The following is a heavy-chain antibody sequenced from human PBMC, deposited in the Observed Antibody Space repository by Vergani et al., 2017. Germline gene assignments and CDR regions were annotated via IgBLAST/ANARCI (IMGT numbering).Heavy chain of an antibody. D-gene: IGHD4-23*01. Sequence: EVQLVESGGGLVKLGGSLRLSCAASGFTFSTYSMTWVRQAPGKGLQWVSSIGSSNISMYYADSVKGRFTISRDNAKNSLYLQMNSLRAEDTAVYYCASGAGFDLTPSNSNYGGQGTLVTVSS. CDR2: IGSSNISM. V-gene: IGHV3-21*01. J-gene: IGHJ4*02. CDR3: ASGAGFDLTPSNSNY. CDR1: GFTFSTYS.